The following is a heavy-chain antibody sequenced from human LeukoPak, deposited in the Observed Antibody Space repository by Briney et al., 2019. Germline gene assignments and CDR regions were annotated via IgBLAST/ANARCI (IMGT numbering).Heavy chain of an antibody. CDR1: GFTFSSYG. V-gene: IGHV3-30*02. CDR2: IRYDGSNK. Sequence: GGSLRLSCAASGFTFSSYGMHWVRQAPGKGLEWVAFIRYDGSNKYYADSVKGRFTISRDNSKNTLYLQMNSLRAEDTAVYYCAKTAMVRGVIMELDYWGQGTLVTVSS. J-gene: IGHJ4*02. CDR3: AKTAMVRGVIMELDY. D-gene: IGHD3-10*01.